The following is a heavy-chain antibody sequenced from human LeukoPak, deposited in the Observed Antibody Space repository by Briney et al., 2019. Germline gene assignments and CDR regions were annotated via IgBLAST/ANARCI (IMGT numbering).Heavy chain of an antibody. CDR2: INPSGGST. V-gene: IGHV1-46*01. J-gene: IGHJ5*02. Sequence: ASVKVSCKASGYTFTSYYMHWVRQAPGQGLEWMGIINPSGGSTSYAQKFQGRVTMTRDTSTSTVYMELSSLRSEDTAVYYCARAPARSYSSSWCGRDWFDPWGQGTLVTVSS. CDR1: GYTFTSYY. D-gene: IGHD6-13*01. CDR3: ARAPARSYSSSWCGRDWFDP.